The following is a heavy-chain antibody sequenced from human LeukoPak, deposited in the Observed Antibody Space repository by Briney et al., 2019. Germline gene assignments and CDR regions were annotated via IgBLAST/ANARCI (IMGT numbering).Heavy chain of an antibody. J-gene: IGHJ4*02. CDR3: AGPPSYSSSAPGGDY. CDR2: IYYSGST. CDR1: GGSISSGDYY. Sequence: PSETLSLTCTVSGGSISSGDYYWSWIRQPPGKGLEWIGYIYYSGSTYYNPSLKSRVTISVDTYKNQFSLKLSSVTAADTAVYYCAGPPSYSSSAPGGDYWGQGTLVTVSS. D-gene: IGHD6-6*01. V-gene: IGHV4-30-4*08.